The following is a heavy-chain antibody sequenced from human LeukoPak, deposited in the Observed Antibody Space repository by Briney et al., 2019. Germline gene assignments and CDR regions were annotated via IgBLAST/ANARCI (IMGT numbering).Heavy chain of an antibody. CDR2: IIPIFGTA. J-gene: IGHJ6*03. V-gene: IGHV1-69*06. CDR1: GYTLTELS. CDR3: ARAARYYYDSSGYPDYYYYYYMDV. D-gene: IGHD3-22*01. Sequence: ASVKVSCKVSGYTLTELSMHWVRQAPGQGLEWMGGIIPIFGTANYAQKFQGRVTITADKSTSTAYMELSSLRSEDTAVYYCARAARYYYDSSGYPDYYYYYYMDVWGKGTTVTVSS.